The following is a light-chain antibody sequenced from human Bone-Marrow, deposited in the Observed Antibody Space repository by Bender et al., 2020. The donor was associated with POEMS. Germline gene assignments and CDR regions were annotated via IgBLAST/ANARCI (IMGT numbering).Light chain of an antibody. J-gene: IGLJ2*01. V-gene: IGLV2-23*02. CDR3: CSYAGRITFAV. CDR2: DVS. Sequence: QSALTQPASVSGSPGQSITISCTGTSSDVGGYKYVSWYQHHPGKAPKLMISDVSYRPSGVSTRFSGSKSANTASLTISGLQAADEADYYCCSYAGRITFAVFGGGTKLTVL. CDR1: SSDVGGYKY.